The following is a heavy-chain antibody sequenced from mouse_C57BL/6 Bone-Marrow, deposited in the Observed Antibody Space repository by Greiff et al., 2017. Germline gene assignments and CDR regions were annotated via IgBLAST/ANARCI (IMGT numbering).Heavy chain of an antibody. CDR1: GFNIKDDY. CDR3: TTHDGYSYYFDY. CDR2: IDPENGDT. J-gene: IGHJ2*01. D-gene: IGHD2-3*01. Sequence: VQLQQSGAELVGPGASVKLSCTASGFNIKDDYMHWVKQRPEQGLEWIGWIDPENGDTEYASKFQGKATITADTSSNTAYLQLSSLTSEDTAVYYCTTHDGYSYYFDYWGQGTTLTVSS. V-gene: IGHV14-4*01.